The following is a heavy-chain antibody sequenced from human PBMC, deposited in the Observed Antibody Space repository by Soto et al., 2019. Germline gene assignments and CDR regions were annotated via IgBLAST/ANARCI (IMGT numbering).Heavy chain of an antibody. CDR3: ASEVNNYYGMDV. J-gene: IGHJ6*02. CDR2: ISYSGST. V-gene: IGHV4-30-4*01. Sequence: QVQLQESGPGLVKPSQTLSLTCSISGASISSDDYYWSWFRQPPGKGLEWIGYISYSGSTYYNPSLKSRITRSVDTSKTQFSLILSSVTAAATAVFYCASEVNNYYGMDVWGQGTTVTVSS. CDR1: GASISSDDYY.